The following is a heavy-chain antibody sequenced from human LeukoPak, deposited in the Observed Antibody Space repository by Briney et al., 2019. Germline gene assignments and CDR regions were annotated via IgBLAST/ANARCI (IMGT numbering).Heavy chain of an antibody. V-gene: IGHV3-74*01. J-gene: IGHJ4*02. CDR3: AKPQGTMIVVGSMD. CDR2: ITSDGSST. CDR1: GFTFSSYW. Sequence: GGSLRLSCAASGFTFSSYWMHWVRQAPGKGLVWVSRITSDGSSTSYADSVKGRFTISRDNAKNTLYLQMNSLKAEDTAVYYCAKPQGTMIVVGSMDWGQGTLVTVSS. D-gene: IGHD3-22*01.